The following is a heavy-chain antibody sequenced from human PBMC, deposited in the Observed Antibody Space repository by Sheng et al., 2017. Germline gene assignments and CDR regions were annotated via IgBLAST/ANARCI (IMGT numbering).Heavy chain of an antibody. J-gene: IGHJ4*02. D-gene: IGHD6-13*01. CDR2: INHSGST. V-gene: IGHV4-34*01. CDR1: GGSFSGYY. Sequence: QVQLQQWGAGLLKPSETLSLTCAVYGGSFSGYYWSWIRQPPGKGLEWIGEINHSGSTNYNPSLKSRVTISVDTSKNQFSLKLSSVTAADTAVYYCARYAIQEQLARRHPDFDYWGQGTLVTVSS. CDR3: ARYAIQEQLARRHPDFDY.